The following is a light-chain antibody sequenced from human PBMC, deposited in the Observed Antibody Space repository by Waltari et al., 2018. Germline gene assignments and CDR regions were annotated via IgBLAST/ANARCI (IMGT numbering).Light chain of an antibody. J-gene: IGKJ2*01. V-gene: IGKV3-15*01. CDR3: QQYNNWPPYT. Sequence: EIVMTQSPATLSVSPGERATLSCRASQSVSSNLAWYQQKPGQPPRLLIFDASRRAPGIPARFSGSGSGTEFTLTISSLQSEDFAVYYCQQYNNWPPYTFGQGTKLDIK. CDR2: DAS. CDR1: QSVSSN.